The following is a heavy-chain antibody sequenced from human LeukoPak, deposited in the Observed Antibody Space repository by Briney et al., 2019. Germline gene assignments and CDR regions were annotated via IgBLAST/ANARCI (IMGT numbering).Heavy chain of an antibody. V-gene: IGHV3-30*18. CDR1: GFTFSSYG. CDR3: AKVPRRAAAGTVANYYYYGMDV. CDR2: ISYDGSNK. D-gene: IGHD6-13*01. Sequence: PGGSLRLSCAASGFTFSSYGMHWVRQAPGKALEWVAVISYDGSNKYYADSVKGRFTISRDNSKNTLYLQMNSLGAEDTAVYYCAKVPRRAAAGTVANYYYYGMDVWGQGTTVTVSS. J-gene: IGHJ6*02.